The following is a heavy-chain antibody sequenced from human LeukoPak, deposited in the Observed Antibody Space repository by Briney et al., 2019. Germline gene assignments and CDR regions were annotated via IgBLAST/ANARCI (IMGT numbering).Heavy chain of an antibody. D-gene: IGHD5-12*01. CDR2: IYDIGST. CDR3: ARGTKTGYTGYDWNY. CDR1: GGSISSYY. Sequence: SATLSLTCTVSGGSISSYYWSWIRQPPGKGLEWIGYIYDIGSTSYNPSLKSRVTISVDTSSNQFSLMLTSVTAADTAVYYCARGTKTGYTGYDWNYWGQGSLVSVSS. V-gene: IGHV4-59*01. J-gene: IGHJ4*02.